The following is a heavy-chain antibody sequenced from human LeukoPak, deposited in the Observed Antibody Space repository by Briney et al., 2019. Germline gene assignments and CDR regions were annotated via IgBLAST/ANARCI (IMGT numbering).Heavy chain of an antibody. CDR1: GYTFTSYD. V-gene: IGHV1-8*01. CDR2: MNPNSGNT. J-gene: IGHJ6*02. Sequence: ASVKVSCKASGYTFTSYDINWVRQATGQGLEWMGWMNPNSGNTGYAQKFQGRVTMTRNTSISTAYMELSSLRSEDTAVYYCARGNYCSSTSCYGGMDVWGQGTTVTVSS. D-gene: IGHD2-2*01. CDR3: ARGNYCSSTSCYGGMDV.